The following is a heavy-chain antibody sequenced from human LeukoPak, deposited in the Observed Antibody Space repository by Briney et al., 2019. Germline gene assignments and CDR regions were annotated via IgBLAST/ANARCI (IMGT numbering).Heavy chain of an antibody. CDR3: ARGDVLRFLEWPI. D-gene: IGHD3-3*01. V-gene: IGHV4-39*07. Sequence: SETLSLTCTVSGGSISSSSYYWGWIRQPPGKGLEWIGSIYYSGSTYYNPSLKSRVTISVDTSKNQFSLKLSSVTAADTAVYYCARGDVLRFLEWPIWGQGTLVTVSS. J-gene: IGHJ4*02. CDR2: IYYSGST. CDR1: GGSISSSSYY.